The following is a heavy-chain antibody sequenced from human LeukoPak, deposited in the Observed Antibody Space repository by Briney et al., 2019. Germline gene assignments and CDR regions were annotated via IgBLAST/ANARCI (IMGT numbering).Heavy chain of an antibody. V-gene: IGHV4-4*02. CDR1: GGSITNTNY. CDR2: VNLQGST. Sequence: SETLSLTCGVSGGSITNTNYWTWVRQPPGKGLEWIGEVNLQGSTNYNPSLMGRVAISVDTSENHISLQLTSVTAADTAVYYCAREGGPYRPLDYSGQGTLVTASS. CDR3: AREGGPYRPLDY. J-gene: IGHJ4*02.